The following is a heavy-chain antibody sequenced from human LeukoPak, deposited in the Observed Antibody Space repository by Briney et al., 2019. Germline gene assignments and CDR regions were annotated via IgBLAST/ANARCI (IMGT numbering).Heavy chain of an antibody. D-gene: IGHD2-15*01. CDR3: AREPSHCSGGSCYSGSFDY. CDR2: IYYSGST. Sequence: PSETLSLTCTASGGSISSYYWSWVRQPPGKGLEWIGYIYYSGSTNYNPSLKSRVTISVDTSKNQFSLKLSSVTAADTAVYYCAREPSHCSGGSCYSGSFDYWGQGTLVTVSS. J-gene: IGHJ4*02. V-gene: IGHV4-59*01. CDR1: GGSISSYY.